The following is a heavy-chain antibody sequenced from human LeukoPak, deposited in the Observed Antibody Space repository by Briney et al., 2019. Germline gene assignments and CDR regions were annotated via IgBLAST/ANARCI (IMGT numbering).Heavy chain of an antibody. V-gene: IGHV1-2*02. Sequence: ASVKVSCKASGYTFTGYYMHWVRQAPGQGLEWMGWINPNSGGTNYAQKFQGRVTMTRDTSISTAYMELSRLRSDDTAVYYCARDLVGAGSHIDYWGQGTLVTVSS. CDR3: ARDLVGAGSHIDY. CDR2: INPNSGGT. D-gene: IGHD1-26*01. J-gene: IGHJ4*02. CDR1: GYTFTGYY.